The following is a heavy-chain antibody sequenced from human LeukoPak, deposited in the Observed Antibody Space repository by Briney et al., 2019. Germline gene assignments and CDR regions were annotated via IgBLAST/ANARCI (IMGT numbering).Heavy chain of an antibody. CDR1: GYHFANYW. V-gene: IGHV5-51*01. J-gene: IGHJ5*01. CDR3: ARLGYAYGQGDS. CDR2: IWPSDSTT. Sequence: GESLKIFCKGSGYHFANYWIGWVRQMPGKGLEWMGIIWPSDSTTKYSPSFQGQVSISVDKSIGTAYLQWSSLQASDTAIYFCARLGYAYGQGDSWGQGTLVTVSS. D-gene: IGHD3-10*01.